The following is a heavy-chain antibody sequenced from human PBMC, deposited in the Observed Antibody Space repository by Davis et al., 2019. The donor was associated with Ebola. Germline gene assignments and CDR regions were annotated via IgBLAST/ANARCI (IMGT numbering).Heavy chain of an antibody. CDR1: GYNFTTYW. CDR2: IYPGDSDT. V-gene: IGHV5-51*01. D-gene: IGHD6-13*01. CDR3: ALEGSSSWYPQVQNDGLDI. Sequence: GESLKISCQGYGYNFTTYWIAWVRQMPGKGLEWMGIIYPGDSDTRYSPSFEGQVTISADKSISTAYLQWNSLKASDTAMYYCALEGSSSWYPQVQNDGLDIWGQGTLVTVSS. J-gene: IGHJ3*02.